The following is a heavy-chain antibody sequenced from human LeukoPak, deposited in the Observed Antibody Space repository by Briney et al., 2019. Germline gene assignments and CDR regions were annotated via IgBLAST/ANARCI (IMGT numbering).Heavy chain of an antibody. D-gene: IGHD4-23*01. CDR2: INASGGST. Sequence: ASVKVSCKASGYTFTSYYMHWVRQAPGQRREWMGIINASGGSTSYAQKIQGRITMTRDTSTSTDYMELSSLRSEDTAVYYCATPQETPDYGGKDTRFDYWGQGTLVTVSS. V-gene: IGHV1-46*01. J-gene: IGHJ4*02. CDR3: ATPQETPDYGGKDTRFDY. CDR1: GYTFTSYY.